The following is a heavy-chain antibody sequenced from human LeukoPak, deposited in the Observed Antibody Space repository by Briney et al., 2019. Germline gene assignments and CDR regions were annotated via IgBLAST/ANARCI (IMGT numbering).Heavy chain of an antibody. CDR1: GFTFDDYA. J-gene: IGHJ6*02. CDR2: ISWSSGNI. Sequence: GGSLRLSCAASGFTFDDYAMHWVRQAPGKGLEWVAGISWSSGNIGYADSAKGRFTISRDNAESSLHLQMNSLRIEDTALYFCARDAWRRAFNYGMDVWGQGTTVAVSS. V-gene: IGHV3-9*01. D-gene: IGHD5-12*01. CDR3: ARDAWRRAFNYGMDV.